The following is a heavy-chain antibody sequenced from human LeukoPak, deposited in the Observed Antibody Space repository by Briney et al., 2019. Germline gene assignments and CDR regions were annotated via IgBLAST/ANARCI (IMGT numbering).Heavy chain of an antibody. V-gene: IGHV3-23*01. D-gene: IGHD4/OR15-4a*01. CDR2: IGGSGGST. J-gene: IGHJ4*02. CDR1: GFTFSSYA. Sequence: PGGSLRLSCAASGFTFSSYAMSWVRQAPGKGLEWVSAIGGSGGSTYYTDSVKGRFTISRDSSKNTLYLQMNSLRAEDTAVYYCARRAGAYSHPYDYWGQGTLVTVSS. CDR3: ARRAGAYSHPYDY.